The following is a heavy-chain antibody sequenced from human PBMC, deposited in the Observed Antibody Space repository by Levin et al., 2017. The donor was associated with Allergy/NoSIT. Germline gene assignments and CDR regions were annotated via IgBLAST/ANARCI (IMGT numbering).Heavy chain of an antibody. J-gene: IGHJ5*02. CDR2: IKQDGRAE. D-gene: IGHD4-11*01. CDR1: FFPFISSF. V-gene: IGHV3-7*03. Sequence: LSLTCVASFFPFISSFLPWVRQPLGKGLEWVANIKQDGRAEFYAESVKGRFTISRDPAKNSLFLQMSYLGTDDTAVYFCARDTTVGGEAWGQGTLVTVSS. CDR3: ARDTTVGGEA.